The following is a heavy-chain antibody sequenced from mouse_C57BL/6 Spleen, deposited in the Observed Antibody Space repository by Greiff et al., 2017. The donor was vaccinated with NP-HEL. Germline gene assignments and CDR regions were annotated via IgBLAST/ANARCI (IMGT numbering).Heavy chain of an antibody. J-gene: IGHJ4*01. Sequence: EVQLQQSGAELVRPGASVTLSCTASGFNIKDYYMHWVKQRPEQGLEWIGRIDPEDGDTEYAPKFKGKATMTADTSSNTAYLQLSSLTSDDTAVYYCTPRQLMLRNYAMDYWGQGASVTVSS. CDR1: GFNIKDYY. D-gene: IGHD3-2*02. CDR3: TPRQLMLRNYAMDY. V-gene: IGHV14-1*01. CDR2: IDPEDGDT.